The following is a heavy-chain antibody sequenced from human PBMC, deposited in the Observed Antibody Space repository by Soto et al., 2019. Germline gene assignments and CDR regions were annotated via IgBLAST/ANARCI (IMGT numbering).Heavy chain of an antibody. Sequence: PSETLSLTCAVSGGSISSSNWWSWVRQPPGKGLEWIGEIYHSGSTNYNPSLKSRVTISVDKSKNQFSLKLSSVTAADSAVYYCARHGLRDDAFDIWGQGTMVTVSS. CDR2: IYHSGST. CDR3: ARHGLRDDAFDI. J-gene: IGHJ3*02. V-gene: IGHV4-4*02. D-gene: IGHD4-17*01. CDR1: GGSISSSNW.